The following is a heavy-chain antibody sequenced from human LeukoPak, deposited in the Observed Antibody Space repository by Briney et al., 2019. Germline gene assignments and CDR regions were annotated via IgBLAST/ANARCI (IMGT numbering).Heavy chain of an antibody. V-gene: IGHV4-34*01. J-gene: IGHJ6*02. CDR1: GGSFSGYY. CDR3: ARADYYYGMDV. CDR2: INHSGST. Sequence: SETLSLTCAVYGGSFSGYYWSWIRQPPGKGLEWIGEINHSGSTNYNPSLKSRVTISVDTSKNQFSLKLTSVTAADTAVYYCARADYYYGMDVWGQGTTVTVSS.